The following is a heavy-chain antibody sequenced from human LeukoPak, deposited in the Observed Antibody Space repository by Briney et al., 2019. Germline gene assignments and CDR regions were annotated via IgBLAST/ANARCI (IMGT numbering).Heavy chain of an antibody. Sequence: ASVKVSCKASGYTFTSYGISWVRQAPGQGLEWMGWTSAYNGNTNYAQKLQGRVAMTTDTSTSTAYMELRSLRSDDTAVYYCARFNDCGGDCYCEMSTIDYWGQGTLVTVSS. CDR1: GYTFTSYG. CDR3: ARFNDCGGDCYCEMSTIDY. D-gene: IGHD2-21*02. J-gene: IGHJ4*02. V-gene: IGHV1-18*01. CDR2: TSAYNGNT.